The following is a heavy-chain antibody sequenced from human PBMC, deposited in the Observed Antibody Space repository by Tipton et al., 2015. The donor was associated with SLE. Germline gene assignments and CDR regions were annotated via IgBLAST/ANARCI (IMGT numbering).Heavy chain of an antibody. CDR1: GGSISSGGYY. D-gene: IGHD6-19*01. Sequence: TLSLTCTVSGGSISSGGYYWSWIRQHPGKGLEWIGYIYYSGSTYYNPSLKSRVTISVDTSKNQFSLKLSSVTAADTAVYYCARRHGIAVAGTGHFDIWGHGTMVTVSS. CDR3: ARRHGIAVAGTGHFDI. V-gene: IGHV4-31*03. J-gene: IGHJ3*02. CDR2: IYYSGST.